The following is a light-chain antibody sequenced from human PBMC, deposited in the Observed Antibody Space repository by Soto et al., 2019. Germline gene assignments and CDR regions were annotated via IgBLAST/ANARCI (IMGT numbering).Light chain of an antibody. CDR3: QQYGRSPPNT. J-gene: IGKJ2*01. CDR1: QSVISNY. CDR2: GAS. V-gene: IGKV3-20*01. Sequence: EILLTQSPGILSLSSGERATLSCRASQSVISNYLAWYQQKPGQAPRLLIYGASSSATGIPDRFSGSGSGTDFTLTISRLEPEDFAVYYCQQYGRSPPNTFGQGTKLEIK.